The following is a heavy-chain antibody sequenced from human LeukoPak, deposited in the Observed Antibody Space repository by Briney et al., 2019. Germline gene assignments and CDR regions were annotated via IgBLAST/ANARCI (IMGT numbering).Heavy chain of an antibody. Sequence: GASVKVSCKASGYTFTSYYMHWVRQAPGQGLEWMGRIYPKSGGTNYAQKFQGRVTMTRDTSISIAYMELSRLRSDDTAVYYCAREAYGGNPPDDAFDIWGQGTMVTVSS. CDR2: IYPKSGGT. J-gene: IGHJ3*02. CDR1: GYTFTSYY. D-gene: IGHD4-23*01. V-gene: IGHV1-2*06. CDR3: AREAYGGNPPDDAFDI.